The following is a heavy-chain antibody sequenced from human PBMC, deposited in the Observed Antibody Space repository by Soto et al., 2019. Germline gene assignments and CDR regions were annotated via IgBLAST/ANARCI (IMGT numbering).Heavy chain of an antibody. V-gene: IGHV1-8*01. CDR1: GYTFTNND. D-gene: IGHD3-16*02. Sequence: ASVKVSCKASGYTFTNNDVSWVRQATGQGLEWMGWVNPGTGDTGYAQKFQGRLTMTRDISIATAYMELNSLTSEDTAIYYCARMDSFVSLNWFDPWGQGTLVTVSS. CDR2: VNPGTGDT. J-gene: IGHJ5*02. CDR3: ARMDSFVSLNWFDP.